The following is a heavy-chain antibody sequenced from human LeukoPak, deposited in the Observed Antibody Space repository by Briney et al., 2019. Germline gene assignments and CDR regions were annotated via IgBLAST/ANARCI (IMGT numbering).Heavy chain of an antibody. CDR1: GGSISSSSYY. V-gene: IGHV4-39*01. CDR2: IYYSGST. CDR3: ARVVLMVYASWFDP. D-gene: IGHD2-8*01. J-gene: IGHJ5*02. Sequence: SETLSLTCTVSGGSISSSSYYWGWIRQPPGKGLEWIGSIYYSGSTYYNPSLKSRVTISVDTSKNQFSLKLSAVTAADTAVYYCARVVLMVYASWFDPWGQGTLVTVSS.